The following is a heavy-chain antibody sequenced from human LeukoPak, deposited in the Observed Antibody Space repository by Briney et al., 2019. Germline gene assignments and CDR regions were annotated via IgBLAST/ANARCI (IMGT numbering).Heavy chain of an antibody. CDR3: EKVRAHGVVVVTLFNY. CDR2: ISASGGST. V-gene: IGHV3-23*01. D-gene: IGHD3-22*01. Sequence: PGGSLRLSCTASGFTFSGYAMNWVRQAPGKGREWVSGISASGGSTYYADFVKGRLTISRDNSKNTLSLQMMNLRAEDTAVYYCEKVRAHGVVVVTLFNYWGQGTLVTVSS. CDR1: GFTFSGYA. J-gene: IGHJ4*02.